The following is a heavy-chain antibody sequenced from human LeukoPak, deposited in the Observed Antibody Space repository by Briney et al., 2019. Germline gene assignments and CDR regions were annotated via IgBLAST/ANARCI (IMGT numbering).Heavy chain of an antibody. CDR2: IKQDGSEK. Sequence: GGSLRLSCAASGFTSSSYWMSWVRQAPGKGLEWVANIKQDGSEKYYVDSVKGRFTISRDNAKNSLYLQMNSLRAEDTAVYYCARGRMSFDYWGQGTLVTVSS. CDR1: GFTSSSYW. J-gene: IGHJ4*02. CDR3: ARGRMSFDY. V-gene: IGHV3-7*03.